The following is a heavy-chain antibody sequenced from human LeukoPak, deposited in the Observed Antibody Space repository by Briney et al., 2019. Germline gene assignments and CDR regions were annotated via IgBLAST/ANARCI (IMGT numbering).Heavy chain of an antibody. D-gene: IGHD3-22*01. CDR1: GGSISSYY. CDR3: ARVKRAGYYDSSGYSPFDY. CDR2: IYYSGST. Sequence: SETLSLTCTVSGGSISSYYWSWIRQPPGKGLEWIGYIYYSGSTNYNLSLKSRVTISVDTSKNQFSLKLSSVTAADTAVYYCARVKRAGYYDSSGYSPFDYWGQGTLVTVSS. J-gene: IGHJ4*02. V-gene: IGHV4-59*01.